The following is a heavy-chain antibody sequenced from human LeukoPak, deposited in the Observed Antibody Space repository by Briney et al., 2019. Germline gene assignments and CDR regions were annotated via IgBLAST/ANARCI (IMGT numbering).Heavy chain of an antibody. CDR2: ISYDGSNK. J-gene: IGHJ4*02. CDR1: GFTFSSYG. V-gene: IGHV3-30*18. Sequence: PGGSLRLSCAASGFTFSSYGMHWVRQAPGKGLEWVAVISYDGSNKYYADSVKGRLTISRDNSKDTLYLQMNSLRAEDTAVYYCAKRGGTSTVTPVGHYFDYWGQGTLVTVSS. D-gene: IGHD4-17*01. CDR3: AKRGGTSTVTPVGHYFDY.